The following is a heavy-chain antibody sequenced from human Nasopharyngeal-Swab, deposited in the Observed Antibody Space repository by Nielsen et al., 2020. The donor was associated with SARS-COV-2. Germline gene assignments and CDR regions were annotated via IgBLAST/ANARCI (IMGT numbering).Heavy chain of an antibody. CDR2: IYHSGST. V-gene: IGHV4-31*02. D-gene: IGHD3-22*01. CDR3: ARETIPYDSSGFDAFDI. J-gene: IGHJ3*02. Sequence: PGKGLEWIGYIYHSGSTYYNPSLKSRVTISVDTSKNQFSLKLSSVTAADTAVYYCARETIPYDSSGFDAFDIWGQGTMVTVSS.